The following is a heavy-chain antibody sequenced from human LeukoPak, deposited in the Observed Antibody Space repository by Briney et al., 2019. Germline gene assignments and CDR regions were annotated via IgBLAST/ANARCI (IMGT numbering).Heavy chain of an antibody. CDR1: GYTFTSYG. J-gene: IGHJ6*03. CDR3: ARLPSTIFGVVITSYYYYMDV. Sequence: GASVKVSCKASGYTFTSYGISWVRQAPGQGLEWMGWISAYNGNTNYAQKLQGRVTMTTDTSTSTAYMELRSLRSDDTAVYYCARLPSTIFGVVITSYYYYMDVWGKGTTVTVSS. CDR2: ISAYNGNT. V-gene: IGHV1-18*01. D-gene: IGHD3-3*01.